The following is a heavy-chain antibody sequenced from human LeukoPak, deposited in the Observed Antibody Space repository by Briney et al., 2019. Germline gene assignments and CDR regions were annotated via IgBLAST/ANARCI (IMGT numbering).Heavy chain of an antibody. CDR3: AKDYKVRSGEPPIDY. Sequence: GGSLRLSCAASGFTFSSSAMSWVRQAPGKGLEWVSAISNNGGYTYYADSVQGRFTISRDNSKSTLCLQMNSLRAEDTAVYYCAKDYKVRSGEPPIDYWGQGTLVTVSS. CDR1: GFTFSSSA. J-gene: IGHJ4*02. D-gene: IGHD7-27*01. V-gene: IGHV3-23*01. CDR2: ISNNGGYT.